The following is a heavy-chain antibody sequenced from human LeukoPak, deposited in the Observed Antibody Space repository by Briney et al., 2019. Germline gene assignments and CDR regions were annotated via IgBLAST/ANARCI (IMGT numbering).Heavy chain of an antibody. CDR1: GFTFSSYS. Sequence: GGSLRLSCAASGFTFSSYSMYWVRQAPGKGLEWVSSISSSSSYIYYADSVKGRFTISRDNAKNSLYLQMSSLRAEDTAVYYCATDRGWRTSGYYLYYFEYWGQGTLVTYSS. V-gene: IGHV3-21*01. J-gene: IGHJ4*02. D-gene: IGHD3-3*01. CDR2: ISSSSSYI. CDR3: ATDRGWRTSGYYLYYFEY.